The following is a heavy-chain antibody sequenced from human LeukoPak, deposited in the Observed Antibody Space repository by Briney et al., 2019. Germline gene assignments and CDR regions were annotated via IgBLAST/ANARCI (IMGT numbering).Heavy chain of an antibody. CDR2: IHSDGRDT. Sequence: GGSLRLSCGASGFNFSYYWMHWVRQVPGKGLVWVSRIHSDGRDTTYAESVKGRFTISRDNAKNSLYLQMNSLRAEDTAVYYCARDLRTTADDYYYYYMDVWGKGTTVTVSS. D-gene: IGHD1-7*01. V-gene: IGHV3-74*03. CDR1: GFNFSYYW. CDR3: ARDLRTTADDYYYYYMDV. J-gene: IGHJ6*03.